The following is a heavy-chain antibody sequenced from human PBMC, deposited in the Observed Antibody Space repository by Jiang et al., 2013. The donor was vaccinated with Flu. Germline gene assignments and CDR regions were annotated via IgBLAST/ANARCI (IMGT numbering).Heavy chain of an antibody. CDR3: ARAQGSYYYYLDV. CDR1: GGSVSSGSFY. CDR2: ISESGTT. D-gene: IGHD2-15*01. V-gene: IGHV4-61*01. J-gene: IGHJ6*03. Sequence: GPGLVKPSETLSLTCTVSGGSVSSGSFYWTWIRQPPGKGLEWLGFISESGTTNYNTSLNSRISISADTARNQFSLKLTSTTAADTAVYYCARAQGSYYYYLDVWGRGTTVTVSS.